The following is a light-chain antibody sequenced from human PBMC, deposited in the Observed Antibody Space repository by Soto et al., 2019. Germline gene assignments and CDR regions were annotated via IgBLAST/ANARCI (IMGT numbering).Light chain of an antibody. CDR3: SSYTSSSTLV. CDR1: SSDVGGYNY. Sequence: QSVLTQPASVSESPGQSITISCTGTSSDVGGYNYVSWYQQHPGKAPKLMIYEVSNRPSGVSNRFSGSKSGNTASPTISGLQAEDEADYYCSSYTSSSTLVFGTGTKVTVL. V-gene: IGLV2-14*01. J-gene: IGLJ1*01. CDR2: EVS.